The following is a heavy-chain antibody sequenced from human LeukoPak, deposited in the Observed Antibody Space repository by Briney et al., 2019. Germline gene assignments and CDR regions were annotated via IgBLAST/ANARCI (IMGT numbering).Heavy chain of an antibody. D-gene: IGHD4-17*01. CDR1: GVTLSSYS. Sequence: GGSLRLSCAASGVTLSSYSMNSVRHAPGKGLEWVSSISSRSSYIYYAGSVKGRFTISRDNAKKSLYLQMNSLRAEDTAVYDCARGHYGYGDYVPYYYYYMDVWGKGITVTVSS. V-gene: IGHV3-21*01. J-gene: IGHJ6*03. CDR2: ISSRSSYI. CDR3: ARGHYGYGDYVPYYYYYMDV.